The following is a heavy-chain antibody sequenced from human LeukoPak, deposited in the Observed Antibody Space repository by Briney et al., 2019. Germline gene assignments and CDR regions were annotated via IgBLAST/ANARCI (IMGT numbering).Heavy chain of an antibody. CDR3: ARGYSYGHYFDY. CDR1: GYTFTGYY. D-gene: IGHD5-18*01. V-gene: IGHV1-2*05. CDR2: IDPNSGGT. J-gene: IGHJ4*02. Sequence: ASVKVSCKASGYTFTGYYMHWVRQAPGQGLEWMGRIDPNSGGTNYAQKFQGRVTMTRDTSISTAYMELSRLRSDDTVVYYCARGYSYGHYFDYWGQGTLVTVSS.